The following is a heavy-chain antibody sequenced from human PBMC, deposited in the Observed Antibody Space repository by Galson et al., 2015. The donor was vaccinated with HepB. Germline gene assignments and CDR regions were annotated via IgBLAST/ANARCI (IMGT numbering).Heavy chain of an antibody. V-gene: IGHV4-4*02. CDR1: GGSISSSNW. Sequence: ETLSLTCAVSGGSISSSNWWSWVRQPPGKGLEWIGEIYHSGSTNYNPSLKSRVTISVDKSKNQFSLKLSSVTAADTAVYYCATGGGGYCSSTSCYEHSWGQGTLVTVSS. J-gene: IGHJ5*02. CDR2: IYHSGST. CDR3: ATGGGGYCSSTSCYEHS. D-gene: IGHD2-2*01.